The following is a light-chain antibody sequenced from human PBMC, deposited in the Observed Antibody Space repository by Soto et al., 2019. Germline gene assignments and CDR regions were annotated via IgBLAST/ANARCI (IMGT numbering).Light chain of an antibody. CDR2: GAS. Sequence: EIVMTQSPATLSVSPGERATLSCRARPRGCRHLAWYPQKPGQAPRVLIYGASTRTTGIPARFSGSGSGTEFTLTLSSLQSEDFAVYYCQQYNNWPFTFGPGTKVDIK. CDR3: QQYNNWPFT. V-gene: IGKV3-15*01. CDR1: PRGCRH. J-gene: IGKJ3*01.